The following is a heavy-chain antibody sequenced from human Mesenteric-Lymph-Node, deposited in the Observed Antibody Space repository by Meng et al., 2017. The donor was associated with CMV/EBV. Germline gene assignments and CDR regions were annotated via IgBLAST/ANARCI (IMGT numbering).Heavy chain of an antibody. J-gene: IGHJ2*01. D-gene: IGHD6-19*01. CDR1: ISSGGYY. Sequence: ISSGGYYWSWIRQHPGQGLEWIGYIYYSGSTYYNPSLKSRVTISVDTSKNQFSLKLSSVTAADTAVYYCAREQAPGYSSGWRYWYFDLWGRGTLVTVSS. CDR2: IYYSGST. V-gene: IGHV4-31*02. CDR3: AREQAPGYSSGWRYWYFDL.